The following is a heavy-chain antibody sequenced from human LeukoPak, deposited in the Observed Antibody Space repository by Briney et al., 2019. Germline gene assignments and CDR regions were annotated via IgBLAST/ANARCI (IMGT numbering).Heavy chain of an antibody. V-gene: IGHV1-2*02. CDR2: INPNSGGT. Sequence: ASVKVSCKASGYTFTGYYIHWVRQAPGQGLEWMGWINPNSGGTNYAQKFRGRVTMTRDTSISTAYMELSRLRSDDTAVYYCARDGVGMGSRIAVAESSYCFDPWGQGTLVTVSS. J-gene: IGHJ5*02. CDR3: ARDGVGMGSRIAVAESSYCFDP. D-gene: IGHD6-19*01. CDR1: GYTFTGYY.